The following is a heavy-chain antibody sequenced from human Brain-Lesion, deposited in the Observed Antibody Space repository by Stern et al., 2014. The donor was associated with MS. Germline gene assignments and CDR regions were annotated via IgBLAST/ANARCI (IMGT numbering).Heavy chain of an antibody. CDR2: IFNSGST. CDR1: GGSISSGGYY. Sequence: QLVQSGPGLVKPSQTLSLSCTVSGGSISSGGYYWSWIRQPAGKGLEWIGRIFNSGSTSYNPSLNSRVTLPNKTSTNQFSLRLNPMTAADTAVYYCARGRVVPGFQYYATDVWGQGTTVIVSS. V-gene: IGHV4-61*02. D-gene: IGHD2-2*01. J-gene: IGHJ6*02. CDR3: ARGRVVPGFQYYATDV.